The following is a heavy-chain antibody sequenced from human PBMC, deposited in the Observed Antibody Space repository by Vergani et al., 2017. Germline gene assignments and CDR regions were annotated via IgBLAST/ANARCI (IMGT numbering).Heavy chain of an antibody. CDR1: GFTFDDYA. D-gene: IGHD6-13*01. Sequence: EVQLVESGGGLVQPGRSLRLSCAASGFTFDDYAMHWVRQAPGKGLEWVSGISWNSGSIGYADSVKGRFTISRDNAKNSLYLQMNSLRAEDTALYYCAKTAAAAAEGVYYSYLDVWGKGTTVTVSS. V-gene: IGHV3-9*01. J-gene: IGHJ6*03. CDR3: AKTAAAAAEGVYYSYLDV. CDR2: ISWNSGSI.